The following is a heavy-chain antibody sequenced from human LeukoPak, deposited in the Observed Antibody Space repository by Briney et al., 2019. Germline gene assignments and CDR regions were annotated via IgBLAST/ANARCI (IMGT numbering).Heavy chain of an antibody. D-gene: IGHD4-17*01. CDR3: ARASVTDYGDEGRFGY. J-gene: IGHJ4*02. CDR1: GFTFSSNG. CDR2: IQYDGSKK. V-gene: IGHV3-30*02. Sequence: GGSLRLSCVASGFTFSSNGMHWVRQAPGKGLEWVTFIQYDGSKKYYADSVKGRFTISRDNSKNTLYLEMNSLRAEDTAVYYCARASVTDYGDEGRFGYWGQGTLVTVSS.